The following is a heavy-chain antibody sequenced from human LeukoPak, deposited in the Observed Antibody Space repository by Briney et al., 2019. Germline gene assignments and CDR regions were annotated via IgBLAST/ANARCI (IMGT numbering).Heavy chain of an antibody. CDR1: GFPFSSYA. V-gene: IGHV3-23*01. Sequence: GGSLRLSCTASGFPFSSYAMSWVRQAPGKGLEWVSAISGSGGSTYYADSVKGRFTISRDNSKNTLYLQMNSLRAEDTAVYYCAKGITVRGSHSTGPGYYYYMDVWGKGTTVTISS. CDR3: AKGITVRGSHSTGPGYYYYMDV. CDR2: ISGSGGST. J-gene: IGHJ6*03. D-gene: IGHD1-26*01.